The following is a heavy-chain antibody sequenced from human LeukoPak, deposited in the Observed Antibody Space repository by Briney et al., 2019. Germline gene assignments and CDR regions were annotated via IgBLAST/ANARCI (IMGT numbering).Heavy chain of an antibody. Sequence: GGCLRLSLAASGFTVSSNYMSCVRQAPGKGLEWVSVIYSGGSTYYADSVKGRFTISRDNSKNTLYLQMNSLRAEDTAVYYCARTEGGGYCSGGSCYSDYWGQGTLVTVSS. V-gene: IGHV3-66*01. CDR3: ARTEGGGYCSGGSCYSDY. J-gene: IGHJ4*02. D-gene: IGHD2-15*01. CDR2: IYSGGST. CDR1: GFTVSSNY.